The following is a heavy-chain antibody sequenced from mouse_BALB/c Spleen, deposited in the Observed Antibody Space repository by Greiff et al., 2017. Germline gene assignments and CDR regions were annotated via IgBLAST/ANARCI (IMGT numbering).Heavy chain of an antibody. D-gene: IGHD2-1*01. CDR1: GYTFTEYT. J-gene: IGHJ2*01. Sequence: QVQLKQSGAELVKPGASVKLSCKASGYTFTEYTIHLVKQRSGQGLEWIGWFYPGSGSIKYNEKFKDKATLTADKSSSTVYMELSRLTSEDSAVYFCARQQEGPIYYGNYALDYWGQGTTLTVSS. CDR2: FYPGSGSI. CDR3: ARQQEGPIYYGNYALDY. V-gene: IGHV1-62-2*01.